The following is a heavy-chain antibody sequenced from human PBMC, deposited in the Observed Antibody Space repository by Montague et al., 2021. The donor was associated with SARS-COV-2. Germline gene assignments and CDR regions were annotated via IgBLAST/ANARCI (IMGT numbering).Heavy chain of an antibody. J-gene: IGHJ4*02. CDR2: IYYIWST. D-gene: IGHD5-24*01. CDR3: ARVFPRWLQFDPYFDY. V-gene: IGHV4-61*08. Sequence: VKPTQTLTLTCTFSGFSLSTSGMCVSWIRQPPGKGLEWIGYIYYIWSTNYNPSLKSRVTISVDTSKNQFSLKPSSVTAADTAVYYCARVFPRWLQFDPYFDYWGQGTLVTVSS. CDR1: GFSLSTSGMC.